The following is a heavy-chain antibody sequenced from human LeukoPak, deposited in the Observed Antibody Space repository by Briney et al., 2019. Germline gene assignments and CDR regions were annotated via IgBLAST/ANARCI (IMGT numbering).Heavy chain of an antibody. D-gene: IGHD6-13*01. Sequence: PGGSLRLSCAASGFTFSSCWMSWVRQVPGKGLEWVANIKQDGSEKYYVDSVKGRFTISRDNAKNSLYLQMNSLRAEDTAVYYCAREQQLFYWGQGTLVTVSS. CDR1: GFTFSSCW. CDR2: IKQDGSEK. CDR3: AREQQLFY. J-gene: IGHJ4*02. V-gene: IGHV3-7*01.